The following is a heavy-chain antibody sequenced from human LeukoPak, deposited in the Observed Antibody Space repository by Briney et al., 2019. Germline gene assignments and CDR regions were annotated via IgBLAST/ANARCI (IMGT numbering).Heavy chain of an antibody. CDR3: ARVRRRDWFDP. Sequence: GASVKVSCKASGYTFTSYGISWVRQAPGQGLEWMGWISAYNGNTNYAQKLQGRVTIFTDTSTNTAYMELRRLRSDDTAVYYCARVRRRDWFDPWGQGTLVTVSS. CDR2: ISAYNGNT. J-gene: IGHJ5*02. CDR1: GYTFTSYG. V-gene: IGHV1-18*01.